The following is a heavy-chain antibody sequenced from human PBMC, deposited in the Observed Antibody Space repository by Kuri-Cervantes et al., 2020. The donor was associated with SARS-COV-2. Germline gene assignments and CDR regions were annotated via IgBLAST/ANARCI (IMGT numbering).Heavy chain of an antibody. V-gene: IGHV3-21*01. CDR3: ARDHYYYYGMDV. CDR2: ISSSSSYI. J-gene: IGHJ6*02. CDR1: GFTFSSYS. Sequence: GESLKISCAASGFTFSSYSMNWVRQAPGKGLEWVSSISSSSSYIYYADSVKGRFTISRDNAKNSLYLQMNSLRAEDTAVYYCARDHYYYYGMDVWGQGTTVTVSS.